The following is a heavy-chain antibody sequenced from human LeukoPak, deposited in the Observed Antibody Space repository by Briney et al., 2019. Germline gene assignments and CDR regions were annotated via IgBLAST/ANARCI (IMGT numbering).Heavy chain of an antibody. D-gene: IGHD3-10*01. J-gene: IGHJ1*01. CDR2: IYYSGTT. Sequence: SGTLSLTCTVSGGSINDYYWSWIRQPPGKRLEWIGYIYYSGTTNYNPSLKSRVTISVDTSKTQFSLSLRSVTAADTAVYYCVRGFYDSGTYSGYFQHWGQGTLVTVSS. CDR1: GGSINDYY. CDR3: VRGFYDSGTYSGYFQH. V-gene: IGHV4-59*01.